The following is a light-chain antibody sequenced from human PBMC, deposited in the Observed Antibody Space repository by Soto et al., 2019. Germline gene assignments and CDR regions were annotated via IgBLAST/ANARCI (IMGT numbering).Light chain of an antibody. CDR3: ETWDSLIGV. V-gene: IGLV4-60*03. Sequence: QPVLTQSSSASASLGSSVKLTCTLSSGHSSYIIAWHQQQPGKAPRYLMKLEGSGSYNKGSGVPDRFSGSSSGADRYLTISNLQSEDEADYYCETWDSLIGVFGGGTKLTVL. CDR2: LEGSGSY. CDR1: SGHSSYI. J-gene: IGLJ2*01.